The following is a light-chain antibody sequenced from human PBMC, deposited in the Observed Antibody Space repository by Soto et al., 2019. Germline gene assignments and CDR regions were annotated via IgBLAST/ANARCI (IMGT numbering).Light chain of an antibody. CDR1: KLGDKY. CDR3: QAWESRTVV. J-gene: IGLJ2*01. V-gene: IGLV3-1*01. Sequence: SYELTQPPSVSVSPGQTASITCSGDKLGDKYACWYQQKPGQSPVLVIYQDSKRPSGIPERFSGSNSGNTATLTISGTQAMYEADYYCQAWESRTVVFGGGTKLTVL. CDR2: QDS.